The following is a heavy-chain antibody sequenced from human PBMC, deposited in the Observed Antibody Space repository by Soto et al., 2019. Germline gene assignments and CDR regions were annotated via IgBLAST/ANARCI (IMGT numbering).Heavy chain of an antibody. J-gene: IGHJ5*02. D-gene: IGHD3-10*01. CDR3: ARAELNYYGSGSHLDP. CDR2: IYYSGST. CDR1: SGSISSGDYY. V-gene: IGHV4-30-4*01. Sequence: LSLTCTVSSGSISSGDYYWSWIRQPPGKGLEWIGYIYYSGSTYYNPSLKSRVTISVDTSKNQFSLKLSSVTAADTAVYYCARAELNYYGSGSHLDPWGQGTLVTVSS.